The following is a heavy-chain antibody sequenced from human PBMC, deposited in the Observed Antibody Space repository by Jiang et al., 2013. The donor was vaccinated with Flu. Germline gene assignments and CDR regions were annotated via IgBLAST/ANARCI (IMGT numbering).Heavy chain of an antibody. D-gene: IGHD2-15*01. CDR3: ARGVCSGGSCYGGY. Sequence: GAEVKKPGASVKVSCKASGYVFTDYGVSWVRQAPGQGLEWMGWIIPILGIANYAQKFQGRVTITADKSTSTAYMELSSLRSEDTAVYYCARGVCSGGSCYGGYWGQGTLVTVSS. J-gene: IGHJ4*02. V-gene: IGHV1-69*10. CDR2: IIPILGIA. CDR1: GYVFTDYG.